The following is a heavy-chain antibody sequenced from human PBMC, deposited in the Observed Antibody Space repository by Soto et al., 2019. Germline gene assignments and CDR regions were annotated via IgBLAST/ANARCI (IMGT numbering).Heavy chain of an antibody. Sequence: PGGSVRLSCAASGFTFSNYAMHWVRQAPGKGLEWVTVISYHGTNKYYADSVKGRFTISRDNSENTLFLQMNSLRTEDSAVYYCAKDNSGFFDYWGQGALVTVSS. CDR3: AKDNSGFFDY. CDR2: ISYHGTNK. J-gene: IGHJ4*02. CDR1: GFTFSNYA. D-gene: IGHD1-20*01. V-gene: IGHV3-30*18.